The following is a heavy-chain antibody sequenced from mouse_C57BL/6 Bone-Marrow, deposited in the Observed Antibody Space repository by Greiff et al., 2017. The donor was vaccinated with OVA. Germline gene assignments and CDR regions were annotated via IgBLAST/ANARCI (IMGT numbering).Heavy chain of an antibody. J-gene: IGHJ4*01. CDR3: ARHNYDGYYLYYYAMDY. D-gene: IGHD2-3*01. Sequence: EVHLVESGGDLVKPGGSLKLSCAASGFTFSSYGMSWVRQTPDKRLEWVATISSGGSYTYYPDSVKGRFTISRDNAKNTLYLQMSSLKSEDTAMYYCARHNYDGYYLYYYAMDYWGQGTSVTVSS. CDR2: ISSGGSYT. V-gene: IGHV5-6*01. CDR1: GFTFSSYG.